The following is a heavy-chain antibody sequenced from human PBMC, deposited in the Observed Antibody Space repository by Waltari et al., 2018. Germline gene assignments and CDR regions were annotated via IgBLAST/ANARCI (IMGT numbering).Heavy chain of an antibody. V-gene: IGHV3-49*04. D-gene: IGHD3-16*01. CDR3: TRGLHSDSYAGDPFGC. CDR2: MRYPGTT. J-gene: IGHJ4*02. Sequence: EVLLVVSGGDSVQPGRSQRLSSATSGFACDSSTLSWVRQAPGAGLASVGFMRYPGTTQHAASVEGRFIISRHDSKSIVYLQMNSLKTDDTAVYYCTRGLHSDSYAGDPFGCWGQGTLVTVSP. CDR1: GFACDSST.